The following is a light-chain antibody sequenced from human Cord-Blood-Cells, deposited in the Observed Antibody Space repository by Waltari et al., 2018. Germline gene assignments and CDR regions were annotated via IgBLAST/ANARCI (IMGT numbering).Light chain of an antibody. Sequence: QSALTQLRSVSGSPGQSVTISCPGTSSDVGGYTYISWYQQHPGKAPKRMIYDVSKRPSGVADRFSGSKSGNTASLTISGLQAEDEADYYCCSYAGSYTWVFGGGTKLTVL. CDR1: SSDVGGYTY. CDR3: CSYAGSYTWV. V-gene: IGLV2-11*01. J-gene: IGLJ3*02. CDR2: DVS.